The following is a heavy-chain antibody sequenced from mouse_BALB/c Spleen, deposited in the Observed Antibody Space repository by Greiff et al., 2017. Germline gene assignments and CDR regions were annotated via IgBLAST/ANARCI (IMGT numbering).Heavy chain of an antibody. V-gene: IGHV1-5*01. J-gene: IGHJ2*01. CDR2: IYPGNSDT. Sequence: EVQLQQSGTVLARPGASVKMSCKASGYSFTSYWMHWVKQRPGQGLEWIGAIYPGNSDTSYNQKFKGKAKLTSVTSASTAYMELSSLTNEDSAVYYYTRYQLGPFDYWGQGTTLTVSS. D-gene: IGHD4-1*02. CDR3: TRYQLGPFDY. CDR1: GYSFTSYW.